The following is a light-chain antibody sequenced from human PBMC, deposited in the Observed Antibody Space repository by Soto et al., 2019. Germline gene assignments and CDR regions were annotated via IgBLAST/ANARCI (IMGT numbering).Light chain of an antibody. Sequence: EIVLTQSPATLSLYPGERATLSCRASQSVSRYLAWYQQTPGQAPRLLIYDASNRATGIPARFSGSGSGTDFALTISCLEPEDFAVYYCQQRSSWPRLTFGGRTKVEI. CDR2: DAS. J-gene: IGKJ4*01. V-gene: IGKV3-11*01. CDR3: QQRSSWPRLT. CDR1: QSVSRY.